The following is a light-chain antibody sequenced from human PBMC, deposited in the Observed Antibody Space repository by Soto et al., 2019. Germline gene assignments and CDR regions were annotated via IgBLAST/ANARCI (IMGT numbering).Light chain of an antibody. V-gene: IGLV2-11*01. CDR2: DVT. CDR3: CSSVSTYTYV. Sequence: QSALTQPRSVSGSPGQSVTISCTGTGSVVGGYNYVSWYQQHPGKAPKLMIFDVTTRPSGVPDRFSGSKSGNTASLTISGLQAEDEADYYCCSSVSTYTYVFGTATKVTVL. J-gene: IGLJ1*01. CDR1: GSVVGGYNY.